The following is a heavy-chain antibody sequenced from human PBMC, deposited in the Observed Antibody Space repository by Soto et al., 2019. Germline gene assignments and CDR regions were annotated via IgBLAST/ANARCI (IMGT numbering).Heavy chain of an antibody. CDR2: IIPIFGTA. V-gene: IGHV1-69*01. CDR1: GGTFSSYA. D-gene: IGHD2-15*01. CDR3: ARLIAATSQGPNWFDP. Sequence: QVQLVQSGAEVKKPGSSVKVSCKASGGTFSSYAISWVRQAPGQGLERMGGIIPIFGTANYAQKFQGRVTITADESTSTADMELSSLRSEDTAVYYCARLIAATSQGPNWFDPWGQGTLVTVSS. J-gene: IGHJ5*02.